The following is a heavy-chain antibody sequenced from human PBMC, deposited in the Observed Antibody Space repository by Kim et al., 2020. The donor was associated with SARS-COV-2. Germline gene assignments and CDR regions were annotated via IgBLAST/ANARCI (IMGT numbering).Heavy chain of an antibody. D-gene: IGHD7-27*01. J-gene: IGHJ3*02. CDR3: ANQDWGLSDAFDI. V-gene: IGHV3-23*01. Sequence: GGSLRLSCAASGFTFSSYAMSWVRQAPGKGLEWVSAISGSGGSTYYADSVKGRFTISRDNSKNTLYLQMNSLRAEDTAVYYCANQDWGLSDAFDIWGQGTMVTVSS. CDR2: ISGSGGST. CDR1: GFTFSSYA.